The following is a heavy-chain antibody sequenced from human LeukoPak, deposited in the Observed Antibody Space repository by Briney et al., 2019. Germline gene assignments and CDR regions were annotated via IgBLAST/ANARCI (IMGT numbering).Heavy chain of an antibody. Sequence: GGSLILSCAASGFTFSSYDMHWVRQATGKGLEWVSAIGTAGDTYYPGSVKGRFTISRENAKNSLYLQMNSLRAGDTAVYYCARGASIAVAGTHDAFDIWGQGTMVTVSS. V-gene: IGHV3-13*01. CDR3: ARGASIAVAGTHDAFDI. CDR1: GFTFSSYD. J-gene: IGHJ3*02. D-gene: IGHD6-19*01. CDR2: IGTAGDT.